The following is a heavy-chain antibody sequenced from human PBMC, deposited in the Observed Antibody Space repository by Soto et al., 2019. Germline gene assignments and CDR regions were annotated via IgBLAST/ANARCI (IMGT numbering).Heavy chain of an antibody. CDR1: GFTFSDHY. D-gene: IGHD1-26*01. V-gene: IGHV3-72*01. CDR3: ARVSGKGAYFDY. Sequence: EVQLVESGGGLVQPGGSQRLSCAASGFTFSDHYMDWVRQAPGKGLEWVGRIRNKANSYTTDYAASVKGRFTISRDDSMDSLYLQMNSLKTEDTAIYYCARVSGKGAYFDYWGHGTLATVSS. CDR2: IRNKANSYTT. J-gene: IGHJ4*01.